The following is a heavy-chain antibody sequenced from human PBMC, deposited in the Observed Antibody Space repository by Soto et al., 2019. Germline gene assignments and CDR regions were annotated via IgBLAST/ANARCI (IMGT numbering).Heavy chain of an antibody. CDR2: IYYRGNT. D-gene: IGHD2-2*01. J-gene: IGHJ5*02. Sequence: SXTLGLAGTVSVDSVNTEFSYWGWIRQPPEKGLEWIGSIYYRGNTYSNPSLKSRVTISVDTSKNQFSLKLTSVTAADTAVYYCVRPKGSTSIYHWFDPWGQGTLVTVYS. V-gene: IGHV4-39*01. CDR3: VRPKGSTSIYHWFDP. CDR1: VDSVNTEFSY.